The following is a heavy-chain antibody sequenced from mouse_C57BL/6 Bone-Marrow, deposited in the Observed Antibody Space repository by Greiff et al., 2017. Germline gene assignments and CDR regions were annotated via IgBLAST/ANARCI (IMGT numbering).Heavy chain of an antibody. J-gene: IGHJ2*01. Sequence: QVQLKQPGAELVKPGASVKMSCKASGYTFTSYWITWVKQRPGQGLEWMGDIYPGSGSTNYNEKFKSKATLTVDTSSSTAYMQLSSLTSEDSAVYYCARGTTVVATDYWGQGTTLTVSS. CDR3: ARGTTVVATDY. CDR1: GYTFTSYW. CDR2: IYPGSGST. D-gene: IGHD1-1*01. V-gene: IGHV1-55*01.